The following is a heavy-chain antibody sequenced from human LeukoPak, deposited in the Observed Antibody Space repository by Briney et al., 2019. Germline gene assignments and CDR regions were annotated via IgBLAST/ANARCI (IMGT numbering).Heavy chain of an antibody. CDR2: IYPGDSDT. CDR1: GYSFTTYW. J-gene: IGHJ3*02. Sequence: GESLKISCKGSGYSFTTYWIGWVRQMPGKGLEWMGIIYPGDSDTRYSPSFQGQVTISADKSIGTAYLQWSSLKASDTAIYYCARLSNTYYDSSRAFDIWGQGTMVTVSS. V-gene: IGHV5-51*01. D-gene: IGHD3-22*01. CDR3: ARLSNTYYDSSRAFDI.